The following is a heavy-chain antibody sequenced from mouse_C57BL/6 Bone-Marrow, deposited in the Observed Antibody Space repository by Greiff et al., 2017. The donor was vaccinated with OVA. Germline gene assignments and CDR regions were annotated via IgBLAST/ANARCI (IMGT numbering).Heavy chain of an antibody. D-gene: IGHD1-1*01. CDR2: IDPEDGDT. J-gene: IGHJ3*01. Sequence: EVQLQQSGAELVRPGASVKLSCTASGFNIKDYYMHWVKQRPEQGLEWIGRIDPEDGDTEYAPKFQGKATMTADTSSNTAYLQLSSRTSEDTAVDYCTTRGVYGSSYGGFAYWGQGTLVTVSA. CDR1: GFNIKDYY. V-gene: IGHV14-1*01. CDR3: TTRGVYGSSYGGFAY.